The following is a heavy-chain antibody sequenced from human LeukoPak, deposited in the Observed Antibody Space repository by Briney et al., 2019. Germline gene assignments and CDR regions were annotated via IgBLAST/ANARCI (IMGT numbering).Heavy chain of an antibody. CDR1: GGTFSSYA. V-gene: IGHV1-69*04. D-gene: IGHD5-18*01. CDR2: IIPIFGIA. CDR3: ARESGYSYGYFDC. J-gene: IGHJ4*02. Sequence: SVKVSCKASGGTFSSYAISWVRQAPGQGLEWMGRIIPIFGIANYAQKFQGRVTITADKSTSTAYMELSSLRSEDTAVYYCARESGYSYGYFDCWGQGTLVTLCS.